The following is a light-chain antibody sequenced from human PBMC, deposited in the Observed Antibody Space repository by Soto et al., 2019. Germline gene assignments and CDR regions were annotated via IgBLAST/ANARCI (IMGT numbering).Light chain of an antibody. Sequence: QSALTQPASVSGSPGQSITISCTGTSSDVGSYNLVSWYQRHPGKAPKLMIYEGSKRPSGVSTRFSGSKSDNTASLTISGLQAEDEADYYCCSFASSSTYVLFGGGTKLTVL. V-gene: IGLV2-23*01. CDR3: CSFASSSTYVL. CDR1: SSDVGSYNL. J-gene: IGLJ2*01. CDR2: EGS.